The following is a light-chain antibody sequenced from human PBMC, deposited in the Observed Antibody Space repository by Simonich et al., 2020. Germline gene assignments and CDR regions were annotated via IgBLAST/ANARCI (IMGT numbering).Light chain of an antibody. CDR3: CSYAGSYTLV. J-gene: IGLJ3*02. V-gene: IGLV2-11*01. Sequence: QSALTQPLSVSGSPGQSVTISCTGTSSDVGGYNYVSWYQQHPGKAPKLMIYDVSKRPSGVPDRFSGSKSGTTSSLTISGLQAEDEADYYCCSYAGSYTLVFGGGTKLTVL. CDR1: SSDVGGYNY. CDR2: DVS.